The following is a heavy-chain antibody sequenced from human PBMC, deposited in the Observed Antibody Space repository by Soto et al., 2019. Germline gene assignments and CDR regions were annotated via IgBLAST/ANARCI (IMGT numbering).Heavy chain of an antibody. J-gene: IGHJ4*02. D-gene: IGHD6-6*01. CDR1: GGSISSYY. Sequence: PSETLSSTCTVSGGSISSYYWSWIRQPPGKGLEWIGYIYDSGSTNYNPSLKSRVTISVDTSKNQFSLKLTSVTAADTAVYYCAAPPRYWGQGTLVTVSS. CDR3: AAPPRY. CDR2: IYDSGST. V-gene: IGHV4-59*01.